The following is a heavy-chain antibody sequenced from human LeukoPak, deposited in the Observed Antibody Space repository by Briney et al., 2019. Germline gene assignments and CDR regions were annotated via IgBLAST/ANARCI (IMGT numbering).Heavy chain of an antibody. D-gene: IGHD1-1*01. CDR1: GGSISSYY. J-gene: IGHJ3*02. Sequence: SETLSLTCTVSGGSISSYYWSWIRQPPGKGLEWIGYIYYSGSTNYNPSLKSRVTISVDTSKNQFSLKLSSVSAADTAVYYCARVTPEYNWNDANDAFDIWGQGTMVTVSS. CDR3: ARVTPEYNWNDANDAFDI. V-gene: IGHV4-59*01. CDR2: IYYSGST.